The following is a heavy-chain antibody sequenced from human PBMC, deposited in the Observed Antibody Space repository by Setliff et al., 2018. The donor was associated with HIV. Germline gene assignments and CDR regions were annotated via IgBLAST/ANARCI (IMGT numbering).Heavy chain of an antibody. Sequence: NLSLTCTVSGGSISSSGNYWTWIRQRPGKGLEWIGYIYYTGSTYYHPSLKSRVLISVDTSNNQFSLRLSSVTAADTAVYYCARDLSPYGSGDPYYYYGMDVWGQGTTVTVSS. V-gene: IGHV4-31*03. J-gene: IGHJ6*02. CDR2: IYYTGST. CDR1: GGSISSSGNY. D-gene: IGHD3-10*01. CDR3: ARDLSPYGSGDPYYYYGMDV.